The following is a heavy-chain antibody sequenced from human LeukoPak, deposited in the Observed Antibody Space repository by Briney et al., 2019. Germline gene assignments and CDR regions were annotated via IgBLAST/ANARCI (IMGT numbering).Heavy chain of an antibody. V-gene: IGHV3-21*01. Sequence: GGSLRLSCVASGFTFSSYSMNWVRQAPGKGLEWVSSISGRSDSIYYADSGKGRFTISRDNAKNSVYLQVNSLRAEDTAVYYCARDVTPPYSSSRKVNYGMDVWGHGTSVTVSS. D-gene: IGHD6-13*01. J-gene: IGHJ6*02. CDR1: GFTFSSYS. CDR2: ISGRSDSI. CDR3: ARDVTPPYSSSRKVNYGMDV.